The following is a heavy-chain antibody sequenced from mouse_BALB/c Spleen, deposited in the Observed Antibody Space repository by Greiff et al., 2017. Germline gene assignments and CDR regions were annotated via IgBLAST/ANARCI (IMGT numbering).Heavy chain of an antibody. D-gene: IGHD1-1*01. CDR3: ARDPPSTVVGAKDY. J-gene: IGHJ2*01. Sequence: EVQLQQSGPELVKPGASVKMSCKASGYTFTSYVMHWVKQKPGQGLEWIGYINPYNDGTKYNEKFKGKATLTSDKSSSTAYMELSSLTSEDSAVYYCARDPPSTVVGAKDYWGQGTTLTVSS. CDR1: GYTFTSYV. V-gene: IGHV1-14*01. CDR2: INPYNDGT.